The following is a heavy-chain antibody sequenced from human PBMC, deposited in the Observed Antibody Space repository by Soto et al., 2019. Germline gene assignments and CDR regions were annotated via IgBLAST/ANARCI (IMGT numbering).Heavy chain of an antibody. CDR3: ARIVGAIETDY. J-gene: IGHJ4*02. CDR2: INPSGGST. V-gene: IGHV1-46*01. D-gene: IGHD1-26*01. Sequence: EASVKVSCTASGYTLTSYYMHWVRQAPGQGLEWMGIINPSGGSTSYAQKFQGRVTMTRDTSTSTVYMELSSLRSEDTAVYYCARIVGAIETDYWCQGTLVTVSS. CDR1: GYTLTSYY.